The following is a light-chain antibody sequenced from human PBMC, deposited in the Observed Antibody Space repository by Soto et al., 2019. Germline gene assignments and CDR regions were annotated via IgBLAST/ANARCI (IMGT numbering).Light chain of an antibody. V-gene: IGLV6-57*04. J-gene: IGLJ3*02. CDR2: ENN. CDR1: SGSIANNY. Sequence: NFMLTRPHSVSESPGKTLSISCTRSSGSIANNYVQWYQQRPGSAPTTVIYENNQRLSGVPDRFSGSTDGSSNSASLTISGLQTEDEADYYCSSYTSSSTRVFGGGTKLTVL. CDR3: SSYTSSSTRV.